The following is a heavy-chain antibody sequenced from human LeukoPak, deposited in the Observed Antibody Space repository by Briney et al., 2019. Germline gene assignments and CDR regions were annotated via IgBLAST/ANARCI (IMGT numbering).Heavy chain of an antibody. CDR2: IYSGGST. CDR1: GFTVSSNY. Sequence: PGGSLRLSCAASGFTVSSNYMSWVRQAPGKGLEWVSVIYSGGSTYYADSVKGRFTISRDNSKNTLYLQMNSLRAEDTAVYYCARAPSGYGGGFDYWGQGTLVTVSS. J-gene: IGHJ4*02. CDR3: ARAPSGYGGGFDY. D-gene: IGHD5-12*01. V-gene: IGHV3-66*01.